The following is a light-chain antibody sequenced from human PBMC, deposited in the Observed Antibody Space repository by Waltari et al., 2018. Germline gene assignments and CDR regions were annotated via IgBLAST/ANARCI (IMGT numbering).Light chain of an antibody. V-gene: IGLV1-40*01. CDR2: DNT. CDR1: SSNIGAGYD. J-gene: IGLJ1*01. Sequence: QSVLTQPPSVSGAPGQRVTISCTGSSSNIGAGYDVHWYQKLPGTAPKLLIYDNTNRPSGVPDRLSGSKSGTSASLAITGLQAEDEADYYCQSYDSSLSGFYVFGTGTRVTVL. CDR3: QSYDSSLSGFYV.